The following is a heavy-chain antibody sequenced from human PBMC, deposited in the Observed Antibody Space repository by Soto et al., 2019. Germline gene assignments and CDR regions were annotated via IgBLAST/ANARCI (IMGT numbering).Heavy chain of an antibody. J-gene: IGHJ6*02. Sequence: ASVKVSCKASGYTFTSYGISWVRQASGQGLERMGWISAYNGNTNYAQKLQGRVTMTTDTSTSTAYMELRSLRSDDTAVYYCARDIVVVPAAMLVVSLDVWGQGTTVTVSS. CDR3: ARDIVVVPAAMLVVSLDV. CDR2: ISAYNGNT. V-gene: IGHV1-18*01. D-gene: IGHD2-2*01. CDR1: GYTFTSYG.